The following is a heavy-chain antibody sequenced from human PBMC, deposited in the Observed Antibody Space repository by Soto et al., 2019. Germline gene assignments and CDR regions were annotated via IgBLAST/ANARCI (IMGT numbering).Heavy chain of an antibody. CDR2: ASPDGTST. D-gene: IGHD4-17*01. V-gene: IGHV3-74*01. CDR3: TRHGSGDYFLFDP. CDR1: GFTFSSFW. Sequence: EVQLVESGGGLVQPGGSLRLSCSASGFTFSSFWMHWCRQATGKGLEWVSRASPDGTSTSYADSVKVRFNISRDNAKNTLFMQMNSLRAEDTAVYYGTRHGSGDYFLFDPWGQGTLVTVSS. J-gene: IGHJ5*02.